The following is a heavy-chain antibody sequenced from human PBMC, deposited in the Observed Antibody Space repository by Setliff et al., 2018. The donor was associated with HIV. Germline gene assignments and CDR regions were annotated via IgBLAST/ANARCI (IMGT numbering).Heavy chain of an antibody. J-gene: IGHJ4*02. CDR1: GYRFNTYG. CDR3: ARDLSTHWSGYSLGY. D-gene: IGHD3-3*01. Sequence: ASVKVSCKASGYRFNTYGISWVRQAPGQGLEWMGWINPNSGDTNYAQKFQGRVTMTTDTSTDTAYMELSSLSSDDTAVYYCARDLSTHWSGYSLGYWGQGTLVTAPQ. V-gene: IGHV1-18*01. CDR2: INPNSGDT.